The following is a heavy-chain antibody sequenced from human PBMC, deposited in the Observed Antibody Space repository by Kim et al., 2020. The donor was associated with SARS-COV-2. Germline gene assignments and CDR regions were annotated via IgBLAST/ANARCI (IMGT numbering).Heavy chain of an antibody. CDR2: ISYDGSNK. CDR1: GFTFSSYA. V-gene: IGHV3-30*04. CDR3: ARAPDGGYVGWFDP. J-gene: IGHJ5*02. Sequence: GGSLRLSCAASGFTFSSYAMHWVRQAPGKGLEWVAVISYDGSNKYYADSVKGRFTISRDNSKNTLYLQMNSLRAEDTAVYYCARAPDGGYVGWFDPWGQGTLVTVSS. D-gene: IGHD5-12*01.